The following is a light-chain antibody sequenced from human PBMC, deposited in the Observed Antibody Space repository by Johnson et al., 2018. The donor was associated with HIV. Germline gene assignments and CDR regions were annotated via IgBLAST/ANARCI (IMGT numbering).Light chain of an antibody. CDR2: DNS. J-gene: IGLJ1*01. Sequence: QSVLTQPPSVSAAPGQRVTISCSGSSSNIGSNYVSWYQQLPGTAPKLLIYDNSKRPSKIPDRFSGSKSGTSATLGITGLQTGDEADYYCGTWENSLIARYVFGLVTKVTVL. CDR3: GTWENSLIARYV. CDR1: SSNIGSNY. V-gene: IGLV1-51*01.